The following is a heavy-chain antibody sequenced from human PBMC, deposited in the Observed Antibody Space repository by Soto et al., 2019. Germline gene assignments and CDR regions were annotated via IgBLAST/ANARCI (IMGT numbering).Heavy chain of an antibody. Sequence: EVQVVESGGGLVQPGRSLRLSCAASGFSFDDYAMHWVRQAPGKGLEWVSGISWNSGTIGYADSVKGRFTISRDNAKNSLHLQMSSLRAEDTALYYCAKSPGGTANGMGVWGQGTTVTVSS. CDR2: ISWNSGTI. V-gene: IGHV3-9*01. CDR1: GFSFDDYA. J-gene: IGHJ6*02. CDR3: AKSPGGTANGMGV. D-gene: IGHD6-25*01.